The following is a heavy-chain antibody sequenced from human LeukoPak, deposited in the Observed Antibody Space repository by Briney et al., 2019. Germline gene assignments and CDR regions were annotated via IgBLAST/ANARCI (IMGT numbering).Heavy chain of an antibody. V-gene: IGHV1-18*01. D-gene: IGHD6-19*01. CDR2: ISAYNGNT. CDR3: ARVRRYSSGWGVRGYWYFDL. CDR1: GYTFTSYG. Sequence: ASVKVSCKASGYTFTSYGISWVRQAPGQGLEWMGWISAYNGNTNYAQKLQGRVTMTTDTSTSTAYMELRSLRSDDTAVYYCARVRRYSSGWGVRGYWYFDLWGRGTLVTVSS. J-gene: IGHJ2*01.